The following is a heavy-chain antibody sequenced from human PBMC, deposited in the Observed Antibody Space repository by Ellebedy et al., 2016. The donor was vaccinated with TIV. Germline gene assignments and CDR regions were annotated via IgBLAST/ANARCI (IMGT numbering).Heavy chain of an antibody. CDR2: MNPNSGNT. V-gene: IGHV1-8*01. Sequence: ASVKVSCXASGYTFTGYDINWVRQATGQGLEWMGWMNPNSGNTGYAQKFQGRVTMTRNTSISTAYMELSSLRSEDTAVYYCARALTRVVGATTGYWGQGTLVTVSS. CDR3: ARALTRVVGATTGY. CDR1: GYTFTGYD. J-gene: IGHJ4*02. D-gene: IGHD1-26*01.